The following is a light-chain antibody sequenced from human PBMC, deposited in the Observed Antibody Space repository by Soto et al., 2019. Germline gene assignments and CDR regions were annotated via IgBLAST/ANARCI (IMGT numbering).Light chain of an antibody. Sequence: EIVLTQSPATLSLSPGERATLSCRASQSVSSYLAWYQQKPGQAPRLLIYDASNRATGIPARFSGSGSGTDFTLTISGLETEDFAVYYCQQRSNWPPWTFGHGTKVEIK. CDR3: QQRSNWPPWT. J-gene: IGKJ1*01. CDR1: QSVSSY. CDR2: DAS. V-gene: IGKV3-11*01.